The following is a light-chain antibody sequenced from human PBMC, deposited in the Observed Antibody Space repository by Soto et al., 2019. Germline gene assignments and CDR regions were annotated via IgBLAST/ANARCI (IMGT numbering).Light chain of an antibody. CDR2: RAS. V-gene: IGKV3-15*01. J-gene: IGKJ1*01. CDR3: QQYNNWPSWT. CDR1: QSVSSN. Sequence: ETVMTQSPATLSVAPGERATLSCRASQSVSSNLAWYQQKPGQAPRLLIYRASTMATGIPARFSGSGSGTEFTLIISSLQSQDFVVYYCQQYNNWPSWTFGQGTKVEIK.